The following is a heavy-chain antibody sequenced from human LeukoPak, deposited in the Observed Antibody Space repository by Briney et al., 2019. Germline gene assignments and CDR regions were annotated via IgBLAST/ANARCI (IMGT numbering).Heavy chain of an antibody. Sequence: SETLSLTCAVYGGSFSGYYWSWIRQPPGKGLEWIGEINHSGSTNYNPSLKSRVTMSLDTSENQFSLKLSSVTAADTAVYYCARRYSSGSYRWFDPWGQGTLVTVSS. CDR1: GGSFSGYY. V-gene: IGHV4-34*01. J-gene: IGHJ5*02. CDR2: INHSGST. CDR3: ARRYSSGSYRWFDP. D-gene: IGHD3-10*01.